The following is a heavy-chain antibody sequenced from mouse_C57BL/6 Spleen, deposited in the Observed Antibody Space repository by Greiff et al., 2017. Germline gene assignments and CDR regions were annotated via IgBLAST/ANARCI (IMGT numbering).Heavy chain of an antibody. D-gene: IGHD1-1*01. CDR1: GFTFSDFY. J-gene: IGHJ1*03. CDR2: SRNKANDYTT. CDR3: ARDAYYGSSYWYFDV. Sequence: EVKLMESGGGLVQSGRSLRLSCATSGFTFSDFYMEWVRQAPGKGLEWIAASRNKANDYTTEYSASVKGRFIVSRDTSQSILYLQMNALRAEDTAIYDCARDAYYGSSYWYFDVWGTGTTVTVSS. V-gene: IGHV7-1*01.